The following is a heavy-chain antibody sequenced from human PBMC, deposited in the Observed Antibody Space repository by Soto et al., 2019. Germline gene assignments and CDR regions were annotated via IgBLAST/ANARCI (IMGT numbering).Heavy chain of an antibody. J-gene: IGHJ4*02. V-gene: IGHV3-23*01. CDR3: AKYVSPEPTRTFDS. D-gene: IGHD1-1*01. CDR1: GFTFNSYA. CDR2: IGSDGGGI. Sequence: EVQLLESGGGLVQPGGSLRLSCSASGFTFNSYAMAWVRQAPGQGLEWVSVIGSDGGGIQYADSVKGRFTISRDTSKGTLYLEMNSLRVEDTVVYYCAKYVSPEPTRTFDSWGRGSLVTVSS.